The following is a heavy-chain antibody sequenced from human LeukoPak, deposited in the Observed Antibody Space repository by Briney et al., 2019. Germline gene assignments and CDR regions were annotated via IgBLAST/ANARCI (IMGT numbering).Heavy chain of an antibody. D-gene: IGHD6-13*01. CDR3: ARDLMGIAYRGAFYY. CDR2: ISGSGGST. CDR1: GFTFSSYG. V-gene: IGHV3-23*01. J-gene: IGHJ4*02. Sequence: GALRLSCAASGFTFSSYGMSWVRQAPGKGLEWVSAISGSGGSTYYADSVKGRFTISRDNAKNSLYLQMNSRRAEDTAVYYCARDLMGIAYRGAFYYWGQGTLVTVSS.